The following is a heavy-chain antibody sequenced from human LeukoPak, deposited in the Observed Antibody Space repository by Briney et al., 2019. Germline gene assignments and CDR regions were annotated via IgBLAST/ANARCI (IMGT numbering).Heavy chain of an antibody. CDR3: ASFGWFGEGVENY. J-gene: IGHJ4*02. CDR1: GGSIGSSNW. V-gene: IGHV4-4*02. D-gene: IGHD3-10*01. CDR2: IYHSGST. Sequence: SETLSLTCAVSGGSIGSSNWWSWVRQPPGKGLEWIGEIYHSGSTNYNPSLKSRVTISVDKSKNQFSLKLSSVTAADTAVYYCASFGWFGEGVENYWGQGTLVTVSS.